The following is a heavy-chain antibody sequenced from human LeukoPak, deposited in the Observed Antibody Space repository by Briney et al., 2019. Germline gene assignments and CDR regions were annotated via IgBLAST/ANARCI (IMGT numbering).Heavy chain of an antibody. V-gene: IGHV1-18*01. J-gene: IGHJ6*02. CDR2: ISAYNGNT. Sequence: ASVKVSCTASGYTFTSYGISWVRQAPGQGLEWMGWISAYNGNTNYAQKLQGRVTMTTDTSTSTAYMELRSLRSDDTAVYYCARGGLSRYGSGFLYYYYGMDVWGQGTTVTVSS. D-gene: IGHD3-10*01. CDR1: GYTFTSYG. CDR3: ARGGLSRYGSGFLYYYYGMDV.